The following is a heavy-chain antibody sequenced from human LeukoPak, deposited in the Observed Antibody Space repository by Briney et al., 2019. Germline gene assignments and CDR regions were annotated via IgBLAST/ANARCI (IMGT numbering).Heavy chain of an antibody. CDR3: ARDPGAGTTPSNWFDP. CDR1: GFTFTSYS. J-gene: IGHJ5*02. D-gene: IGHD3-10*01. Sequence: GGSLRLSCAASGFTFTSYSMNWVRQAPGRGLEWVSSISSSSTYIYYADSVKGRFTTSRDNAKNSLYLQMNSLRAEDTAVYYCARDPGAGTTPSNWFDPWGQGTLVTVSS. V-gene: IGHV3-21*01. CDR2: ISSSSTYI.